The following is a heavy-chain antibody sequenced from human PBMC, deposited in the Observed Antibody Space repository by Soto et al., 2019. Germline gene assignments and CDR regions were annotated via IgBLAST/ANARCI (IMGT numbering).Heavy chain of an antibody. Sequence: PSETLSLTCAVSGGSISSSNWWSWVRQPPGKGLEWIGEIYHSGSTNYNPSLKSRVTISVDKSKNQFSLKLSSVTAADTAVYYCARVAQCDYRPNYYYYYGMDVWGQGTTVTVLL. CDR1: GGSISSSNW. CDR2: IYHSGST. D-gene: IGHD4-17*01. J-gene: IGHJ6*02. CDR3: ARVAQCDYRPNYYYYYGMDV. V-gene: IGHV4-4*02.